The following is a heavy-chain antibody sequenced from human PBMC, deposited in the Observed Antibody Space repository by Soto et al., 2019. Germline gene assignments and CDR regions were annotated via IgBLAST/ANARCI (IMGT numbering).Heavy chain of an antibody. J-gene: IGHJ6*02. CDR3: AKVSFNDIDV. V-gene: IGHV3-48*02. Sequence: EVQLVESGGGLVQPGGSLRLSCAASGFTFSDYSMTWVRQAPGKGLEWVSYISSASSTIHYADSVKGRFTISRENAKNSLYLQMNSLRDDDTAVYYCAKVSFNDIDVWGQGTTVTVSS. CDR1: GFTFSDYS. CDR2: ISSASSTI.